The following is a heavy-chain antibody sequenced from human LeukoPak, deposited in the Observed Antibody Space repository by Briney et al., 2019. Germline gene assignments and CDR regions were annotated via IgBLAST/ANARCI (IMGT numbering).Heavy chain of an antibody. CDR3: ESSQWVLPGSY. CDR1: GGSISSYY. D-gene: IGHD1-26*01. J-gene: IGHJ4*02. CDR2: VYHTGIT. V-gene: IGHV4-59*08. Sequence: SETLSLTCTVSGGSISSYYWSWIRQPPGKGLEWIGYVYHTGITNYNPSLKSRVTISEDTSKNQISLKLSSVTAEDTAVYYCESSQWVLPGSYWGQGNLVTVSS.